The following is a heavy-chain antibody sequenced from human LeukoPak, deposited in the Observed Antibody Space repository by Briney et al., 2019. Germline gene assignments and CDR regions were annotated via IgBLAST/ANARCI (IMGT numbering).Heavy chain of an antibody. D-gene: IGHD3-10*01. CDR2: ISGSGGST. Sequence: GGSLRLSCAASGFTFSSYAMSWVRQAPGKGLEWDSAISGSGGSTYYADSVKGRFTISRDNSKNTLYLQMNSLRAEDTAVYYCAKGLLWFREFDYWGQGTLVTVSS. V-gene: IGHV3-23*01. J-gene: IGHJ4*02. CDR3: AKGLLWFREFDY. CDR1: GFTFSSYA.